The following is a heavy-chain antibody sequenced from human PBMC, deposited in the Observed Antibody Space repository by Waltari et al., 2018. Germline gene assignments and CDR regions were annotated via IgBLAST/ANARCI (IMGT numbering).Heavy chain of an antibody. V-gene: IGHV4-30-2*01. Sequence: QLQLQESGSGLVKPSQTLSLTCAVSGGSISSGGYSWSWIRQPPGKGLEWIGYIYHSGSTYSNPSRKSRVTISVDRSKNQFSLKLSSVTAADTAVYYCARQYCSSTSCLIDYWGQGTLVTVSS. CDR2: IYHSGST. CDR1: GGSISSGGYS. D-gene: IGHD2-2*01. CDR3: ARQYCSSTSCLIDY. J-gene: IGHJ4*02.